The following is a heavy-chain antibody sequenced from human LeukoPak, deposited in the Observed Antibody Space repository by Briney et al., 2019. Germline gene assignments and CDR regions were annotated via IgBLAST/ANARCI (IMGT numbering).Heavy chain of an antibody. D-gene: IGHD3-3*01. V-gene: IGHV3-23*01. CDR1: GFTFSSYA. CDR3: AKPYNVWSGHWYY. CDR2: ISGSGGDT. Sequence: PGGSLRLSCAASGFTFSSYAMSWVRQAPGKGLEWVSAISGSGGDTYYADSVKGRFTISRDNSKNTLYLQMNSLRAEDTAIYYCAKPYNVWSGHWYYWGQGTLVTVSS. J-gene: IGHJ4*02.